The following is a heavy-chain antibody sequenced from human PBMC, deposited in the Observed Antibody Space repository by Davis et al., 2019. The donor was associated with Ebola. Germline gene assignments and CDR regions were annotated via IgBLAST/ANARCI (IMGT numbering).Heavy chain of an antibody. CDR2: ITVSGGTR. D-gene: IGHD1/OR15-1a*01. CDR3: ARDGPSAWNTAQYFQH. J-gene: IGHJ1*01. V-gene: IGHV3-23*01. CDR1: GFTFSNYA. Sequence: GESLKISCAASGFTFSNYAMSWVRQAPGKGLEWVSSITVSGGTRYHADSVKGRFTISRDNSKNTLYLQMNSLRAEDTAVYYCARDGPSAWNTAQYFQHWGQGTLVTVSS.